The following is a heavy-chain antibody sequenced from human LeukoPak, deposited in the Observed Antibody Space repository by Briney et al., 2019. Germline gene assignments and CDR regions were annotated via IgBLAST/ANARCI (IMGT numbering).Heavy chain of an antibody. CDR2: INHSGST. Sequence: SETLSLTCAVYGGSFSGYYWSWIRQPPGKGLEWIGEINHSGSTNYNPSLKSRVTISVDTSKNQFSLKLSSVTAADTAVYYCARALDSCSWSKYYYGMDVWGQGTTVTVSS. CDR3: ARALDSCSWSKYYYGMDV. D-gene: IGHD6-13*01. J-gene: IGHJ6*02. CDR1: GGSFSGYY. V-gene: IGHV4-34*01.